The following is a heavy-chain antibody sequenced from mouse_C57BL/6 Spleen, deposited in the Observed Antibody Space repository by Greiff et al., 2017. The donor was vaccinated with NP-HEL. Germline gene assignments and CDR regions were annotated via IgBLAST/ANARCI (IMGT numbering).Heavy chain of an antibody. Sequence: QVQLQQSGAELVRPGTSVKVSCKASGYAFTNYLIEWVKQRPGQGLEWIGVINPGSGGTNYNEKFKGKATLTADKSSSTAYMQLSSLTSEDSAVYFCARSELCPSYWGQGTTLTVSS. CDR1: GYAFTNYL. D-gene: IGHD1-1*02. CDR3: ARSELCPSY. CDR2: INPGSGGT. J-gene: IGHJ2*01. V-gene: IGHV1-54*01.